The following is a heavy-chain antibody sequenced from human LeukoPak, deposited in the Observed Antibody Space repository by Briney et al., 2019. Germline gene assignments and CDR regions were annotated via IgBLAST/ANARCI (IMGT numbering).Heavy chain of an antibody. Sequence: NPSETLSLTCAVSGGSISSNNWWSWVRQPPGKGLEWIGEIYHSGSTNYNPSLKSRVTISVDTSKNQFSLKLSSVTAADTAVYYCARHYESNPDYWGQGTLVTVSS. V-gene: IGHV4-4*02. J-gene: IGHJ4*02. CDR3: ARHYESNPDY. CDR2: IYHSGST. CDR1: GGSISSNNW. D-gene: IGHD4-17*01.